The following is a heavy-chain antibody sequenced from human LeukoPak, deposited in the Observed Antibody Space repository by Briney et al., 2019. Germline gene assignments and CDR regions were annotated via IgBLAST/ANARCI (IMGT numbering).Heavy chain of an antibody. CDR1: GLTFSSYA. Sequence: GGSLRLSCAASGLTFSSYAMSWVRQAPGKGLEWVANIKQDGSEKYYVDSVKGRFTISRDNAKNSLYLQMNSLRAEDTAVYYCARKNGLDYWGQGTLVTVSS. V-gene: IGHV3-7*01. CDR3: ARKNGLDY. CDR2: IKQDGSEK. J-gene: IGHJ4*02.